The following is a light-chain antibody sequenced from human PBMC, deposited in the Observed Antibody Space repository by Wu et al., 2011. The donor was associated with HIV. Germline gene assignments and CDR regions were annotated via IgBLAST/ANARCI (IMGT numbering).Light chain of an antibody. Sequence: IVMTQSPATLSVSPGERATLSCRASQTVYTNLAWYQQQPGQAPRLLIHGASTRATGIPARFSGSGSGTEFTLTISSLESEDFAVYFCQYRTTFGQGT. V-gene: IGKV3-15*01. CDR2: GAS. CDR3: QYRTT. CDR1: QTVYTN. J-gene: IGKJ5*01.